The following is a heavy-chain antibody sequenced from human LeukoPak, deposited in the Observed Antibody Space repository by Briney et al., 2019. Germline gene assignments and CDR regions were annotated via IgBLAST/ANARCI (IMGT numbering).Heavy chain of an antibody. Sequence: ASVKVSCKASGGTFSSSGISWVRQAPGQGLDWMGGIIPIFATTNYAQRFQGRVTITADESTSTAYMDLGSLRSEDTAVYYCAKGGAFGGSGGYYYALDYWGQGTLVTVSS. J-gene: IGHJ4*02. CDR3: AKGGAFGGSGGYYYALDY. CDR2: IIPIFATT. CDR1: GGTFSSSG. V-gene: IGHV1-69*13. D-gene: IGHD3-22*01.